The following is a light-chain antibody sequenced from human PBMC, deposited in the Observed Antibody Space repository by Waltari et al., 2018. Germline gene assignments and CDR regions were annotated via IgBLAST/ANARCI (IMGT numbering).Light chain of an antibody. V-gene: IGKV3-11*01. J-gene: IGKJ5*01. CDR3: QQRASWPPIT. CDR2: DAS. CDR1: QNVYSY. Sequence: IVLTQSPATLSLSPAERPPLPCKDSQNVYSYLVWYQQKPGQTPRLLIHDASIRAPGIPDRFSGSGSGTDFTLTISSLEPEDFAVYYCQQRASWPPITFGQGTRLEIK.